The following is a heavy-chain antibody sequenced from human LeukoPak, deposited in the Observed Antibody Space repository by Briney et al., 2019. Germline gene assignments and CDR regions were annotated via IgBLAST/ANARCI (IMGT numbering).Heavy chain of an antibody. Sequence: PSETLSPTCTVSGGSISSSSYYWGLIRQPPGKGLEWIGSIYYSGSTYYNPSLKSRVTISVDTSKNQFSLKLSSVTAADTAVYYCARHLEAVVVAAAWGQGTMVTVSS. CDR1: GGSISSSSYY. V-gene: IGHV4-39*01. D-gene: IGHD2-15*01. CDR3: ARHLEAVVVAAA. CDR2: IYYSGST. J-gene: IGHJ3*01.